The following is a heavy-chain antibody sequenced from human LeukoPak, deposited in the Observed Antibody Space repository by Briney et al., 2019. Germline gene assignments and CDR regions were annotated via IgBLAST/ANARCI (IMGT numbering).Heavy chain of an antibody. V-gene: IGHV4-59*01. CDR1: GGTISSFY. CDR3: ERDRSSSWYPADEGFDY. CDR2: IDYCGRT. D-gene: IGHD6-13*01. Sequence: PSETLSLTCTVSGGTISSFYWSWIRQPPGQALELIGKIDYCGRTKYNPSVMSRATLLKDAPKNQFSLKLSSVTAADTDVYYCERDRSSSWYPADEGFDYWGQGTMVTVSS. J-gene: IGHJ4*02.